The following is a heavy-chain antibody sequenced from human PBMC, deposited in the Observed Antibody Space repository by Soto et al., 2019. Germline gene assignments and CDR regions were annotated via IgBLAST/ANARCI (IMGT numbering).Heavy chain of an antibody. Sequence: SETLSLTCTVSGGSISSYYWSWIRQPPGKGLEWIGYIYYSGSTNYNPSLKSRVTISVDTSKNQFSLKLSSVTAADTAVYYCARGSPNCTNGVCYPYFDYWGQGTLVTVSS. D-gene: IGHD2-8*01. CDR1: GGSISSYY. CDR3: ARGSPNCTNGVCYPYFDY. V-gene: IGHV4-59*01. J-gene: IGHJ4*02. CDR2: IYYSGST.